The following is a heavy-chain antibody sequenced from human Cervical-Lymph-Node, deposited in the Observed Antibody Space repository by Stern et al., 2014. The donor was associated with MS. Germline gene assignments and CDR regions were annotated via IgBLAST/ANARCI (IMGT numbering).Heavy chain of an antibody. Sequence: EVQLLQSGAEVKRPGESLRISCQGSGYSFSGYWITWVRQMAGKGLEWMGRTDPSESYVKYSPSFQGHVTISADKSISTAYLQWSSLKASDTAMYYCARHDSAGTILYWGQGTLVTVSS. CDR3: ARHDSAGTILY. J-gene: IGHJ4*02. CDR1: GYSFSGYW. D-gene: IGHD1-7*01. V-gene: IGHV5-10-1*03. CDR2: TDPSESYV.